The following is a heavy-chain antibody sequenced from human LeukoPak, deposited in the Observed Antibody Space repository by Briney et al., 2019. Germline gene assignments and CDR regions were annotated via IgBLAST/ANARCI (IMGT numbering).Heavy chain of an antibody. D-gene: IGHD3-22*01. V-gene: IGHV4-34*01. Sequence: SETLSLTCAAYGGSFSDYYWSWIRQPPGKGLEWIGEISHSGSTNYNPSLKSRVTISVDTSKNQFSLNLSSVTAADTAVYYCARGPVLDYVSGGYYYFDYWGQGTLVTVSS. J-gene: IGHJ4*02. CDR3: ARGPVLDYVSGGYYYFDY. CDR2: ISHSGST. CDR1: GGSFSDYY.